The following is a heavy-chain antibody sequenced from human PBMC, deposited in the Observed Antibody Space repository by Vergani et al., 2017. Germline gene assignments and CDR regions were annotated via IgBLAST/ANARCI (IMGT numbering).Heavy chain of an antibody. CDR1: GFTFSRSE. CDR2: ISSSGSAL. D-gene: IGHD5-12*01. Sequence: EVQLVESGGGLVQPGGSLRLSCAASGFTFSRSEMNWVRHAPGKGGVWVSYISSSGSALYYAASVKGRFTISGDNAKNSLYLRMHVLGAEDTAVYYCAGVDVYIVATPNPYGMDVWGQGTTVTVAS. J-gene: IGHJ6*02. V-gene: IGHV3-48*03. CDR3: AGVDVYIVATPNPYGMDV.